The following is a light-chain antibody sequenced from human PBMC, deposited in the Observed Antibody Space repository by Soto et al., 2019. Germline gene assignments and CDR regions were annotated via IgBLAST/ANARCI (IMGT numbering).Light chain of an antibody. CDR2: GAS. CDR3: QQYGSSPWT. J-gene: IGKJ1*01. CDR1: QRFSSGY. Sequence: EIVLTQSPGTLSLSPGERATLSCQASQRFSSGYLAWYQQKPGQAPRLLIYGASTRATGIQNRFSGSGSGTDFTLTISRLEPEDFAVYYFQQYGSSPWTFGQGNKVEIK. V-gene: IGKV3-20*01.